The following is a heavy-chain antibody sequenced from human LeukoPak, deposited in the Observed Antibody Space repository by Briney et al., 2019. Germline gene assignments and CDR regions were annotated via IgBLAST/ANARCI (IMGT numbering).Heavy chain of an antibody. V-gene: IGHV3-48*01. CDR3: ARDRGGAYDFWSGYYTGYFDY. CDR2: ISDSSTTI. J-gene: IGHJ4*02. CDR1: GFTFSSYE. D-gene: IGHD3-3*01. Sequence: GGSLRLSCAASGFTFSSYEMNWVRQAPGKGLEWVSYISDSSTTIYYADSVKGRFTISRENAKNSLYLQMNSLRAEDTAVYYCARDRGGAYDFWSGYYTGYFDYWGQGTLVPVSS.